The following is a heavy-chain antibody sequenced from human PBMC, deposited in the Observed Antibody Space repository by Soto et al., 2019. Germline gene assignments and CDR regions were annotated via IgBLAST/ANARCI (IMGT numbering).Heavy chain of an antibody. D-gene: IGHD1-26*01. CDR3: ARVRRWDFDY. Sequence: QVQLVESGGGVVQPGRSLRLSCAASGFTFSSYAMHWVRQAPGKGLEWVAVISYDGSNKYYADSVKGRFTISRDNSKNTLYLQMNSLSAEDTAVYYCARVRRWDFDYWGQGTLVTVSS. V-gene: IGHV3-30-3*01. J-gene: IGHJ4*02. CDR2: ISYDGSNK. CDR1: GFTFSSYA.